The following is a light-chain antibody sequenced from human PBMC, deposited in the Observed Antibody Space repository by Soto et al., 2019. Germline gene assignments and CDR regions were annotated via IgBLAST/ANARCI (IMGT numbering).Light chain of an antibody. CDR2: DAS. CDR3: QHRSNWPPLT. J-gene: IGKJ4*01. Sequence: DFQMTQSPSTLSASVGDRVTITCRASQNIRSRLAWFQQKPGKAPKLLIYDASSLESGVPQRFSGSGSGTEFTLTISSLEPEDFAVYYCQHRSNWPPLTFGGGTKVDIK. CDR1: QNIRSR. V-gene: IGKV1-5*01.